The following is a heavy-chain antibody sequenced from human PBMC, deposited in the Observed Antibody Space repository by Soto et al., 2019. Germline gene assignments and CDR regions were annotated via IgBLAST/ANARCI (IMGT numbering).Heavy chain of an antibody. Sequence: ASVKLSCKASGGTFSSYAISWVRQAPGQGLEWMGGIIPIFGTANYAQKFQGRVTITADESTSTAYMELSSLRSEDTAVYYCARSRTTLRVYFDYWGQGTLVTVSS. V-gene: IGHV1-69*13. CDR1: GGTFSSYA. CDR3: ARSRTTLRVYFDY. D-gene: IGHD4-17*01. CDR2: IIPIFGTA. J-gene: IGHJ4*02.